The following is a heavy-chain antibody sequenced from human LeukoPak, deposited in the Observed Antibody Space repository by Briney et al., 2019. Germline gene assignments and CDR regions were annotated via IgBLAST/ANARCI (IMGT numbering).Heavy chain of an antibody. D-gene: IGHD6-19*01. CDR1: GFTFSSYA. CDR2: ISGSGGST. CDR3: AKELGIAVAGPRG. Sequence: GGSLRLSCAAYGFTFSSYAMSWVRQAPGKGLQWVSAISGSGGSTYYADSVKGRFTISRDNSKNTLYLQMNSLRAEDTAVYYCAKELGIAVAGPRGWGQGTLVTVSS. J-gene: IGHJ4*02. V-gene: IGHV3-23*01.